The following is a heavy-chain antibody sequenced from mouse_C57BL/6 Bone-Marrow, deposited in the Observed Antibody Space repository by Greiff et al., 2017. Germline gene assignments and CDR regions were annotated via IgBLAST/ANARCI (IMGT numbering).Heavy chain of an antibody. Sequence: VQLQQSGPELVKPGASVKLPCKASGYTFTDYNMDWVKQSPGQSLEWIGDINPNNGGTIYNQKFKGKATLPADKSSSTAYMELRSLTSDDTAVYYCARRIYYDAWFAYWGQGTLVTVSA. D-gene: IGHD2-4*01. J-gene: IGHJ3*01. CDR1: GYTFTDYN. CDR3: ARRIYYDAWFAY. CDR2: INPNNGGT. V-gene: IGHV1-18*01.